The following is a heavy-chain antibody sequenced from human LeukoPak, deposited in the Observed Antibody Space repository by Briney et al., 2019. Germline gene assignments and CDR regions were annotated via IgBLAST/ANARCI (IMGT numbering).Heavy chain of an antibody. CDR1: GYSFTSYW. D-gene: IGHD1-26*01. CDR3: ARHGGGSYPDY. CDR2: IYPDDSNT. J-gene: IGHJ4*02. V-gene: IGHV5-51*01. Sequence: GESLKISCKGSGYSFTSYWIAWVRQMPEKGLEWMGVIYPDDSNTRYSPSFQGQVTISADKSISTACLQWSSLKASDTAMYYCARHGGGSYPDYWGQGTLVTVSS.